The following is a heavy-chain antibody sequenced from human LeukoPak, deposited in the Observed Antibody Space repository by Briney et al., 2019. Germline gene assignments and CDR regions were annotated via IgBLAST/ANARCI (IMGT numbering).Heavy chain of an antibody. J-gene: IGHJ4*02. Sequence: GGSLRLSCAASGFTFSNYAMSWVRQAPGKGLEWLSAISGGGDNTWYADSVKGRFTISRDNSKNTLSLQMNSLRAEDTTLYYCAKGSSAVRPYYFDYWGQGILVTVSS. CDR2: ISGGGDNT. D-gene: IGHD6-6*01. CDR1: GFTFSNYA. V-gene: IGHV3-23*01. CDR3: AKGSSAVRPYYFDY.